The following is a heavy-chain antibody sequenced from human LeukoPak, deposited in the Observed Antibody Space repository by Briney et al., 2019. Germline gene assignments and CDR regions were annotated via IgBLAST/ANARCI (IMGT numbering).Heavy chain of an antibody. D-gene: IGHD2-2*01. CDR1: GGSISSYY. V-gene: IGHV4-59*08. J-gene: IGHJ3*02. CDR2: IYYSGST. Sequence: SETLSLTCTVSGGSISSYYWSWIRQPPGKGLEWIGYIYYSGSTNYNPSLKSRVTISVDTSKNQFSLKLSSVTAADTAVYYCARRIVVVPAAHPDAFDIWGQGTMVTVSS. CDR3: ARRIVVVPAAHPDAFDI.